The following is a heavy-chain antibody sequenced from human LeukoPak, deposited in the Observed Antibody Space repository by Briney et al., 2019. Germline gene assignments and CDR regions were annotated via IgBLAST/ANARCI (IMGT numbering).Heavy chain of an antibody. Sequence: SETLSLTCTVSGDSIRSNNYYWSWIRQPPGKGLEWIGDIYYSGSTNYNPSLKSRVTISVDTSENHFSLKLSSVTAADTAVYYCARGGGSGYYNNWFDPWGQGTLVTVSS. D-gene: IGHD3-22*01. CDR1: GDSIRSNNYY. V-gene: IGHV4-61*03. CDR3: ARGGGSGYYNNWFDP. J-gene: IGHJ5*02. CDR2: IYYSGST.